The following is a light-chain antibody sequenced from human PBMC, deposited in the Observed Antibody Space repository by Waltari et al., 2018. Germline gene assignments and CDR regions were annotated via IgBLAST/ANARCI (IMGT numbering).Light chain of an antibody. CDR3: MQALQTPYT. J-gene: IGKJ2*01. CDR2: LSF. Sequence: DIVMTQFPVSLHVTPGEPASISCRSTQSLLHSDGYAYVDWYLQKPGQSPQLLIYLSFNRASGVPDRFSGSGSGTDFTLKISRVEAEDVGVYYCMQALQTPYTFGQGTKLEIK. V-gene: IGKV2-28*01. CDR1: QSLLHSDGYAY.